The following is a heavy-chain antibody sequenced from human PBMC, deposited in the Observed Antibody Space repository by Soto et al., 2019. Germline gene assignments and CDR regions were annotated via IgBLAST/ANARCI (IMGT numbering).Heavy chain of an antibody. D-gene: IGHD3-22*01. CDR3: TTDPSKKNYYDSYYFDY. Sequence: GSLRLSCAASGFTFSNAWMSGVRQALGKGLEWVGRIKSKTDGGTTDYGGHEKGRFTISREDSKNTLDLQMNSLKTEDTAVYYCTTDPSKKNYYDSYYFDYWGQGTLVTVSS. CDR2: IKSKTDGGTT. V-gene: IGHV3-15*01. J-gene: IGHJ4*02. CDR1: GFTFSNAW.